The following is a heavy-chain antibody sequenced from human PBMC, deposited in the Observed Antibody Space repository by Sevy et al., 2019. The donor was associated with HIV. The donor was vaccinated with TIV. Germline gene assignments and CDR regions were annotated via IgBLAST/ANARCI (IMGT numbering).Heavy chain of an antibody. J-gene: IGHJ3*02. V-gene: IGHV3-23*01. Sequence: GGSLRLSCAASGFTFSSYDMSWVRQAPGKGLEWVSVISGSGVSTYYADSVKGRFTISRDNSKNTLYLQLNSLRAEDTAGYYYGKAMGGFDAFDIWGQGTMVTVSS. D-gene: IGHD6-25*01. CDR2: ISGSGVST. CDR1: GFTFSSYD. CDR3: GKAMGGFDAFDI.